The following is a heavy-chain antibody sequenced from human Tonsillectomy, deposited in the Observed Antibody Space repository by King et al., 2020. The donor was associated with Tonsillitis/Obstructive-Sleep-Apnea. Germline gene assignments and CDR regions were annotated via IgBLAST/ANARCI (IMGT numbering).Heavy chain of an antibody. Sequence: VHLVESGGGLVQPGRSLRLACAASGFTFDDYAMHGVRQAPGKGLEWVSDISCNSGIIGYADSVKGRFTISRDNAKNSLYLQMNSLRAEDTDLYYCAKCYHWIGDAFDIWGQGTMVTVSS. V-gene: IGHV3-9*01. D-gene: IGHD1-20*01. CDR2: ISCNSGII. CDR1: GFTFDDYA. J-gene: IGHJ3*02. CDR3: AKCYHWIGDAFDI.